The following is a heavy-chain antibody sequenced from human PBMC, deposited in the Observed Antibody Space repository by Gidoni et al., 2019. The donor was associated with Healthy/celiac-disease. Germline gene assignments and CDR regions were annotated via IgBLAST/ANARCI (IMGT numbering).Heavy chain of an antibody. CDR3: AKGFATGRGPIDS. D-gene: IGHD1-1*01. Sequence: EVQLVESGGGVVQPGRSLRLSCAGSGFSFNDHHAMVWVRQPPGKGLEWVSGSDWSTGDIAYADSVKGRFTISRDNAKNSLFLHMNTLRTEDTALYYCAKGFATGRGPIDSWGQGTLVTVSS. CDR2: SDWSTGDI. J-gene: IGHJ4*02. V-gene: IGHV3-9*01. CDR1: GFSFNDHHA.